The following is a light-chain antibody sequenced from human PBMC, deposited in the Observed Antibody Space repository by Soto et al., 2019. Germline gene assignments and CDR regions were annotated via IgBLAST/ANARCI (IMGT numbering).Light chain of an antibody. CDR3: QQSYSTPPLT. CDR2: AAS. J-gene: IGKJ4*01. V-gene: IGKV1-39*01. Sequence: DIQMTQSPSSPSASVGDRVTITCRASQSISSYLNWYQQKPGKAPKLLIYAASSLQSGVPSRFSGSGSGTDFTLTISSLQPEDFATYYCQQSYSTPPLTFGGGTKVDIK. CDR1: QSISSY.